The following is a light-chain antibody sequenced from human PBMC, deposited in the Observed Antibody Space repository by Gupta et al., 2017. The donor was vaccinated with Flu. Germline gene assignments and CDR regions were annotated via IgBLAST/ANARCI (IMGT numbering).Light chain of an antibody. Sequence: GTLSLSPGERATLSGRASQSINNYRSGYQQRGGEATRLLIEDASNRASGIPARLRGSGSGTDCTRTISSLETEDVAVYYWNQRRNGPAGTLGQGTKVEIK. J-gene: IGKJ1*01. CDR3: NQRRNGPAGT. CDR2: DAS. CDR1: QSINNY. V-gene: IGKV3-11*01.